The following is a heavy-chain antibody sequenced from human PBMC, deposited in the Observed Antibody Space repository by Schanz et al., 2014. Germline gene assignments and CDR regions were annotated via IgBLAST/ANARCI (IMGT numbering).Heavy chain of an antibody. V-gene: IGHV1-46*03. Sequence: QVHLEQSGPEVKKPGASVKVSCEASGYTFTSYYIHWFRQAPGQGLEWMGLINPSVGNTNYAQKFRGRVTMTRDTSTSTVYMELSSLRSEDTAVYLCARGPSTGAFDIWGQGTMVTVSS. J-gene: IGHJ3*02. CDR1: GYTFTSYY. CDR3: ARGPSTGAFDI. CDR2: INPSVGNT.